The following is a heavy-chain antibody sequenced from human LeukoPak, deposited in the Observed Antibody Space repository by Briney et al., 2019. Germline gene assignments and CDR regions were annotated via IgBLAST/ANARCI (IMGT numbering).Heavy chain of an antibody. Sequence: ASVKVSCKASGYTFTGYYMHWVRQAPGQGLEWMGWINPNSGGTNYAQKFQGRVTMTRGTSISTAYMELSRLRSDDTAVYYCARGRSYCSGGSCSAVKYNWFDPWGQGTLVTVSS. CDR2: INPNSGGT. CDR3: ARGRSYCSGGSCSAVKYNWFDP. D-gene: IGHD2-15*01. J-gene: IGHJ5*02. V-gene: IGHV1-2*02. CDR1: GYTFTGYY.